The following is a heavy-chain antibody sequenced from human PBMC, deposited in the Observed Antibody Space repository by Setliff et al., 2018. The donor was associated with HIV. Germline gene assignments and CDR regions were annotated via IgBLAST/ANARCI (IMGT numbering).Heavy chain of an antibody. CDR2: ISATGTI. Sequence: SETLSLTCTVSGGSINTDYWSWIRQPAGKGLEFLGRISATGTINYNPSLRSRLTLSVDTPNNQFSLKLTSVTAADAAAYYCARSPSYRSSWEYYFDYWGQGRLVTVSA. V-gene: IGHV4-4*07. D-gene: IGHD6-13*01. CDR3: ARSPSYRSSWEYYFDY. CDR1: GGSINTDY. J-gene: IGHJ4*02.